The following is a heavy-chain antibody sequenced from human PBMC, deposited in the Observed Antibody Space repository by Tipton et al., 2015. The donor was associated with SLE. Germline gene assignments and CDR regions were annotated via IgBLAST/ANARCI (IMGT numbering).Heavy chain of an antibody. J-gene: IGHJ2*01. V-gene: IGHV3-30*18. CDR2: ISYDGSNK. Sequence: SLRLSCAASGFTFSSYGMHWVRQAPGKGLEWVAVISYDGSNKYYADSVKGRFTISRDNSKNTLYLQMNSLRAEDTAVYYCAKDGKQWLVRWYFDLWGRGTLVTVSS. D-gene: IGHD6-19*01. CDR1: GFTFSSYG. CDR3: AKDGKQWLVRWYFDL.